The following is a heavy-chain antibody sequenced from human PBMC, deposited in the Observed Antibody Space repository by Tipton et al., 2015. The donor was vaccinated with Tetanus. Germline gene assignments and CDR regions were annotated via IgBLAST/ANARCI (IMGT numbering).Heavy chain of an antibody. D-gene: IGHD3-10*01. CDR3: ARHDTFIWFGQFGAFDI. CDR1: GGSISTYH. Sequence: TLSLTCTVSGGSISTYHWNWIRQSPGKGLEWIGYIDYFGTTKYNPSLKSRVAMSVDTSKNQLSLKLSSVTSADTAVYYCARHDTFIWFGQFGAFDIWGQGTMVTVSS. J-gene: IGHJ3*02. CDR2: IDYFGTT. V-gene: IGHV4-59*01.